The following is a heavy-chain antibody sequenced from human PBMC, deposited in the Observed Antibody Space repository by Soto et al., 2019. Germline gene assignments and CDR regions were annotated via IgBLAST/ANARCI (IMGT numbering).Heavy chain of an antibody. J-gene: IGHJ6*03. Sequence: SETLSLTCAVYGGSFSGYYWSWIRQPPGKGLEWIGEINHSGSTNYNPSLKSRVTISVDTSKNQFSLKPSSVTAADTAVYYCARGGYYGSGRLLYYYMDVWGKGTTVTVS. D-gene: IGHD3-10*01. CDR1: GGSFSGYY. V-gene: IGHV4-34*01. CDR3: ARGGYYGSGRLLYYYMDV. CDR2: INHSGST.